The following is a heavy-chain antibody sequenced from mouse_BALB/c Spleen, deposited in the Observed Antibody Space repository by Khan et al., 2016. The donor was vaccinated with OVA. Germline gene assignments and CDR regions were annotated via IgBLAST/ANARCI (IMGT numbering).Heavy chain of an antibody. CDR2: INTYTGEP. J-gene: IGHJ1*01. D-gene: IGHD6-1*01. V-gene: IGHV9-3-1*01. Sequence: QIQLVQSGPELKKPGETVKISCKASGYTFTNYGMNWVKQAPGKGLKWMGWINTYTGEPTYADDFKGRFAFSLETSANTAYLQLNNLKNEDTSTYVCARSASYGFFDVWGAGTTVTVSS. CDR3: ARSASYGFFDV. CDR1: GYTFTNYG.